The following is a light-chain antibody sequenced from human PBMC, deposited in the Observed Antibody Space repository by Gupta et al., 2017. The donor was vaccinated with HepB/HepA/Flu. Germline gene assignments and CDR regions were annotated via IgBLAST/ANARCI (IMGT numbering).Light chain of an antibody. CDR2: KAS. CDR3: QQYNNSSPLT. V-gene: IGKV1-5*03. J-gene: IGKJ1*01. CDR1: QSISTW. Sequence: DIQMTQSPSTLSASVGDRVTLTCRASQSISTWLAWYQQKSGKPPKLLIYKASNLQSGVPSRFSGSGSETEFTLTISSLQPDDFATYYCQQYNNSSPLTFGQGTKVEIK.